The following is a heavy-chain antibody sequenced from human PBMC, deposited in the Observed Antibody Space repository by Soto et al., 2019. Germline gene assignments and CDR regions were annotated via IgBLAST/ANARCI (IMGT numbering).Heavy chain of an antibody. CDR2: ISSSSSTI. J-gene: IGHJ3*02. CDR3: ARGAGDLWGAFDI. Sequence: GGSLRLSCAASGFTFSSYSMNWVRQAPGKGLEWVSYISSSSSTIYYADSVKGRFTISRDNAKNSLYLQRNSLRDEDTAVYYCARGAGDLWGAFDIWGQGTMVTVSS. D-gene: IGHD3-16*01. CDR1: GFTFSSYS. V-gene: IGHV3-48*02.